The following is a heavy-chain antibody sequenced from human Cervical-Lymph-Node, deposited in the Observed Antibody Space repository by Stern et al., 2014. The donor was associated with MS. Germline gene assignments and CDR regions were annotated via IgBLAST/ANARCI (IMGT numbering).Heavy chain of an antibody. Sequence: VKMVQSGAEVKKPGASVQVSCKASGYTFTSYGISWVRQAPGQGLEGVGWISAYHCTTIYAQKLQGRVTMTTDTSTSTAYMELRSLRSDYTAVYYCARGLLGSENAFDIWGQGTMVTVSS. V-gene: IGHV1-18*01. CDR3: ARGLLGSENAFDI. J-gene: IGHJ3*02. CDR2: ISAYHCTT. CDR1: GYTFTSYG. D-gene: IGHD2-15*01.